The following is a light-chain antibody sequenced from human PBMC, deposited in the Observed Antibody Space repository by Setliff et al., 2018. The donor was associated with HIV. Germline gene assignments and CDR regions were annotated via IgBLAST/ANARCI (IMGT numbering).Light chain of an antibody. CDR2: WAS. CDR1: QSVLYSANNKNF. CDR3: QQYFTTVLT. J-gene: IGKJ4*01. V-gene: IGKV4-1*01. Sequence: DIVMTQSPDSLAVSLGERATINCKSSQSVLYSANNKNFLSWYQQKAGQPPKLLIYWASTRKPGVPDRFSGSGSGTNFTLTINSLQAEDAAVYYCQQYFTTVLTFGGGTKVDIK.